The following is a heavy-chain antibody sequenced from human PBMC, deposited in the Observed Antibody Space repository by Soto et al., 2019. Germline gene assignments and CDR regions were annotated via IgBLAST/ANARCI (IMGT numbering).Heavy chain of an antibody. V-gene: IGHV1-18*04. CDR2: ISTYNGNT. J-gene: IGHJ4*02. D-gene: IGHD6-13*01. CDR3: ARDQAAAGTVDY. Sequence: ASVKVSCKASGYSFTSYGITWVRQAPGQGLEWMGWISTYNGNTNYAQKFQGRVTMTTDTSTRTAYMELRSLRSDDTAVYYCARDQAAAGTVDYWGQGILVTVSS. CDR1: GYSFTSYG.